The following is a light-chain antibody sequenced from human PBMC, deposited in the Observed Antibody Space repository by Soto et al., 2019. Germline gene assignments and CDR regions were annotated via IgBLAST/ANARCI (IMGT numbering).Light chain of an antibody. CDR2: DAS. V-gene: IGKV3-11*01. CDR3: QQRSNWLT. J-gene: IGKJ4*01. Sequence: EIVLTQSPATLYLSPGERATLSCRASQSVSSYLAWYQQKPGQPPRLLIYDASNRATGIPARFSGSGSGTEFTLTISSLEPEDFAVYYCQQRSNWLTFGGGTKVEIK. CDR1: QSVSSY.